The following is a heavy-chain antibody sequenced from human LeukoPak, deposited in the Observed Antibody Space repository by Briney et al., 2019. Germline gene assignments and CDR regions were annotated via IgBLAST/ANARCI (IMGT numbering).Heavy chain of an antibody. CDR2: INHSGST. V-gene: IGHV4-34*01. CDR1: GGSFSGYY. D-gene: IGHD3-10*01. Sequence: SETLSPTCAVYGGSFSGYYWSWIRQPPGKGLEWIGEINHSGSTNYNPSLKSRVTISVDTSKNQFSLKLSSVTAADTAVYYCARRKYYGSGRGYYYMDVWGKGTTVTISS. J-gene: IGHJ6*03. CDR3: ARRKYYGSGRGYYYMDV.